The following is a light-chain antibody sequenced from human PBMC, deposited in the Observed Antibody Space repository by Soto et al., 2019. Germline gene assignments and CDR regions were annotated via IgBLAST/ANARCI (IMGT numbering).Light chain of an antibody. J-gene: IGKJ1*01. CDR1: QSISSW. V-gene: IGKV1-5*03. CDR3: QQYNAYRS. CDR2: KAS. Sequence: DIQLTQSPSTLSASVGDRVTISCRASQSISSWLAWYQQKPGKAPKLLIYKASNLESGVPSRFSGSGSGTEFTLNISRLQPDDFATYYCQQYNAYRSFGQGTKVDIX.